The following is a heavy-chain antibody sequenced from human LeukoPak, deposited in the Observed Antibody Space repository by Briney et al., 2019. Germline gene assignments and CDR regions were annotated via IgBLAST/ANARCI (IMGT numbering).Heavy chain of an antibody. CDR2: IFHSGNT. D-gene: IGHD5-18*01. CDR3: AGVIRTGLVSGDWFDP. Sequence: SETLSLTCSVSGGSISNALYYWGWIRQAPGKGLEWSGSIFHSGNTYYNPSLKGRVTLSVDTSKDHFSMRLRSVTAADTAVYFCAGVIRTGLVSGDWFDPWSQGTLVTVSS. CDR1: GGSISNALYY. J-gene: IGHJ5*02. V-gene: IGHV4-39*02.